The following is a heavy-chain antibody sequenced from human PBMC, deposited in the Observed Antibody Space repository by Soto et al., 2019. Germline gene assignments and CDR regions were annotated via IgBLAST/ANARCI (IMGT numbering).Heavy chain of an antibody. Sequence: GGSLRLSCAASEFTFSTYSMNWVRQTPGKGLEWVSSISASSSYIYYVDSVKGRFTISRDNAKNSLFLQMNSLRAEDTAVYYRARDRCSGGSCYSFNYWGHGILVTVSS. CDR1: EFTFSTYS. CDR2: ISASSSYI. CDR3: ARDRCSGGSCYSFNY. D-gene: IGHD2-15*01. J-gene: IGHJ4*01. V-gene: IGHV3-21*01.